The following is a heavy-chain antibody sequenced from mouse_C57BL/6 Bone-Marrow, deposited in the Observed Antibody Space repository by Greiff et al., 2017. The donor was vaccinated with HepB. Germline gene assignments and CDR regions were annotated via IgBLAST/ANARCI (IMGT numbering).Heavy chain of an antibody. Sequence: EVKLVESGGGLVQPKGSLKLSCAASGFSFNTYAMNWVRQAPGKGLEWVARIRSKSNNYATYYADSVKDRFTISRDDSESMLYLQMNNLKTEETALCFCVREGAYWGGGDFDVWGTGTTVTVSS. J-gene: IGHJ1*03. V-gene: IGHV10-1*01. CDR3: VREGAYWGGGDFDV. CDR2: IRSKSNNYAT. D-gene: IGHD2-10*01. CDR1: GFSFNTYA.